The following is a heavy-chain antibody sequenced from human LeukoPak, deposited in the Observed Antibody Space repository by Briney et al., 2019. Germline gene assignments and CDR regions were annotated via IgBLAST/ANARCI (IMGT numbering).Heavy chain of an antibody. D-gene: IGHD2-15*01. Sequence: SETLSLTCTVSGGSIRSYYWSWIRQPPGKGLEWVGYIFYSGTTDSNPSLKSRVTISVDTSKNQFSLKLSSVTAADTAVYYCARTHCSGGSCHFDYWGQGTLDTVSS. CDR3: ARTHCSGGSCHFDY. CDR1: GGSIRSYY. V-gene: IGHV4-59*08. CDR2: IFYSGTT. J-gene: IGHJ4*02.